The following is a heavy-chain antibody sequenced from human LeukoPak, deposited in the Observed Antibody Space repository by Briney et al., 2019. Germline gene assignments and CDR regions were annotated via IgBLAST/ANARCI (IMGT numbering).Heavy chain of an antibody. CDR2: ITNDGSST. CDR3: AKVPAAITAVSFDY. Sequence: GGSLRLSCAASGLTFSSHWMHWVRQAPGKGLVWVSRITNDGSSTTYADSVKGRFTISRDNSKNTLYLQMNSLRAEDTAVYYCAKVPAAITAVSFDYWGQGTLVTVSS. J-gene: IGHJ4*02. V-gene: IGHV3-74*01. D-gene: IGHD2-2*01. CDR1: GLTFSSHW.